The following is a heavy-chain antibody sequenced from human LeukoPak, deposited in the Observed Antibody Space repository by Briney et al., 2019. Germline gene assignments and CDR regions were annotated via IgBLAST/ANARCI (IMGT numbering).Heavy chain of an antibody. Sequence: PGRSLRLSCAASGFTFSSYAMHWVRQAPGKGLEWGAVISYDESNKYYADSEKGRFTISTDNSKNQLYLQMNSLRAEDTAVYYCAREWQLTDYFDYWGQGTLVTVSS. CDR1: GFTFSSYA. CDR3: AREWQLTDYFDY. J-gene: IGHJ4*02. CDR2: ISYDESNK. V-gene: IGHV3-30*04. D-gene: IGHD1-26*01.